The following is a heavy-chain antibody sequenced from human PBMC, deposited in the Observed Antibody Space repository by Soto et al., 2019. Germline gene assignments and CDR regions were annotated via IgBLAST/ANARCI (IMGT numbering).Heavy chain of an antibody. CDR3: AREVPADYYYYGMDV. CDR2: VHYSGTT. V-gene: IGHV4-59*01. Sequence: QVQLQESGPGLVKPSETLSLTCTVSGGSISTYLWTWIRQSPGKGLEWIGNVHYSGTTNYSPSLKSRVTISVDTSKNQFSLKLSSVTAADTALYYCAREVPADYYYYGMDVWGQGTTVTVSS. CDR1: GGSISTYL. J-gene: IGHJ6*02.